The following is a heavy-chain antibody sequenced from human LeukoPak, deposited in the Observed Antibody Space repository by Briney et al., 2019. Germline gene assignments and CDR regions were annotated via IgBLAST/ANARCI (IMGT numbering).Heavy chain of an antibody. CDR3: TTAPYYDFWSGYNPGYYEYGMDV. CDR1: GFIFSNYA. J-gene: IGHJ6*02. CDR2: IGGRDGGT. Sequence: GGSLRLSCAASGFIFSNYAMSWVRQAPGKGLEWVSAIGGRDGGTYYADSVKGRFTVSRDDPKNTLYLQMNSLKTEDTAVYYCTTAPYYDFWSGYNPGYYEYGMDVWGQGATVTVSS. V-gene: IGHV3-23*01. D-gene: IGHD3-3*01.